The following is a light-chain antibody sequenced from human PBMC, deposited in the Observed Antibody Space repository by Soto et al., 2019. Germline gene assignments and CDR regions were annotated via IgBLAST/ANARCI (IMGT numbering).Light chain of an antibody. CDR3: SSYAGNDNLL. V-gene: IGLV2-8*01. Sequence: QSALTQPPSASGSPGQSVTISCTGSTNTVGGYNFVSWYQQHPGKAPRRMIFEVTKRPSGVPDRFSGSKSGNTASLTVSGLQPEDEAYYYCSSYAGNDNLLFGGGTKLTVL. CDR1: TNTVGGYNF. J-gene: IGLJ3*02. CDR2: EVT.